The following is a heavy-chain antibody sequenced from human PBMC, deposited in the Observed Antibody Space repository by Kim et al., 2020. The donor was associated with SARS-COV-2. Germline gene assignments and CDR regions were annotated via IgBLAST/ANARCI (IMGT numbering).Heavy chain of an antibody. J-gene: IGHJ5*02. V-gene: IGHV4-34*01. CDR1: GGSFSGYY. Sequence: SETLSLTCAVYGGSFSGYYWSWIRQPPGKGLEWIGEINHSGSTNYNPSLKSRVTISVDTSKNQFSLKLSSVTAADTAVYYCARGQYSSSWYGVRNWFDP. CDR2: INHSGST. CDR3: ARGQYSSSWYGVRNWFDP. D-gene: IGHD6-13*01.